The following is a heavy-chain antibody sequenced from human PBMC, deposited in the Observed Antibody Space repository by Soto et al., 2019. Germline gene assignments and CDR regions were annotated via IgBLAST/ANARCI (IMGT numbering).Heavy chain of an antibody. Sequence: QVQLQESRPGLVKPSETLSLTCNVSGGPISDYYWSWIRQPPGRGLEWIGYIYYSGTTKYNPSLKNRVTISVDPSKNQFSLRLTSVTAADTAMYYCARCVSGYYSGFDHWGQGTLVTVSS. CDR3: ARCVSGYYSGFDH. D-gene: IGHD3-22*01. CDR1: GGPISDYY. V-gene: IGHV4-59*01. J-gene: IGHJ4*02. CDR2: IYYSGTT.